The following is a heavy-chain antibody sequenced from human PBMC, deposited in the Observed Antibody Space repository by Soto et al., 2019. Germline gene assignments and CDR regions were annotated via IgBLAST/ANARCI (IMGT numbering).Heavy chain of an antibody. J-gene: IGHJ6*02. Sequence: PGGSLRLSCAASGFTFSSYAMSWVRQAPGKGLEWVSAISGSGGSTYYADSVKGRFTISRDNSKNTLYLQMNSLRAEDTAVYYCAKLGVYDSSGYFGFYYYYGMDVWGQGTTVTVSS. CDR1: GFTFSSYA. CDR2: ISGSGGST. D-gene: IGHD3-22*01. CDR3: AKLGVYDSSGYFGFYYYYGMDV. V-gene: IGHV3-23*01.